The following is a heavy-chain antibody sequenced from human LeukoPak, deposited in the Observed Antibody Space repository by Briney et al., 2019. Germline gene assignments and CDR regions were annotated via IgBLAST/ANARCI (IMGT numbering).Heavy chain of an antibody. CDR2: IYYSGST. Sequence: IYYSGSTNYNPSLKSRVTISVDTSKNQFSLKLSSVTAADTAVYYCARDIRITIFGDYYMDVWGKGTTVTVSS. V-gene: IGHV4-59*01. J-gene: IGHJ6*03. CDR3: ARDIRITIFGDYYMDV. D-gene: IGHD3-3*01.